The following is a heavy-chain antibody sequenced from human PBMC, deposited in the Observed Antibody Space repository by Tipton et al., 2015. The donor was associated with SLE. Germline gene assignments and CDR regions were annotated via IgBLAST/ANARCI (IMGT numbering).Heavy chain of an antibody. CDR1: GGSISSSSHY. Sequence: TLSLTCTVSGGSISSSSHYWSWIRQPPGKGLEWIGYIYYSGSTNYNPSLKSRVTISIDTSKNQFSLKLSSVTAADTAVYYCARDRRADVWGQGTTVTVSS. CDR2: IYYSGST. V-gene: IGHV4-61*01. J-gene: IGHJ6*02. CDR3: ARDRRADV.